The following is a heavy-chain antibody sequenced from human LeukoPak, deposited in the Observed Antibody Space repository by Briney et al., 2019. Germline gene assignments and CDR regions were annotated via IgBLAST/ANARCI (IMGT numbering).Heavy chain of an antibody. V-gene: IGHV1-24*01. Sequence: ASVKVSCKVSGYTLTELSMHWVRQAPGKGLEWMGGFEPEDGETIYAQKFQGRVTMTEDTSTDTAYMELSSLRSEDTAVYYCATVAGWLQLADAFDIWGQGTMVTVSS. CDR2: FEPEDGET. D-gene: IGHD5-24*01. J-gene: IGHJ3*02. CDR3: ATVAGWLQLADAFDI. CDR1: GYTLTELS.